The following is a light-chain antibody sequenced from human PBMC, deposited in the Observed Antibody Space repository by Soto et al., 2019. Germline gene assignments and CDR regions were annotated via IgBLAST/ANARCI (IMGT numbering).Light chain of an antibody. Sequence: EIVMTQSPATLSVSPGERATLSCRASQSVNSKLVWYQQKPGQAPRLLIYGASTRATGIPARFSGSGSGTEFILTISSLQSEDSAVYYYQQYEHLKTFGQGTKVEIK. CDR1: QSVNSK. CDR2: GAS. V-gene: IGKV3-15*01. CDR3: QQYEHLKT. J-gene: IGKJ1*01.